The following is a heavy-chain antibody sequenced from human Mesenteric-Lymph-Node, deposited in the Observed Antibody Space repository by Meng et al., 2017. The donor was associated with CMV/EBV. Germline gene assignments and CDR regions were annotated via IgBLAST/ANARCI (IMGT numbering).Heavy chain of an antibody. CDR3: ARYSSSPYYYGMDV. CDR2: IYSGGST. CDR1: GLTVSSSY. Sequence: GESLKISCAASGLTVSSSYMSWVRQAPGKGLEWVSVIYSGGSTYYADSVKGRFTISRDNSKNTLYLQMNNLRAEDTAVYYCARYSSSPYYYGMDVWGQGTTVTVSS. D-gene: IGHD6-6*01. J-gene: IGHJ6*02. V-gene: IGHV3-53*01.